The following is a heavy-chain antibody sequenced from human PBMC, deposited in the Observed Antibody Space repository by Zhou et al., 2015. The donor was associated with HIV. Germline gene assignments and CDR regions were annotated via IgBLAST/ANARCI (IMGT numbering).Heavy chain of an antibody. CDR3: ASWPFNCSGGSCSLGSSYYYYYYGMDV. D-gene: IGHD2-15*01. CDR2: MNPNSGNT. CDR1: GGTFSSYD. V-gene: IGHV1-8*02. J-gene: IGHJ6*02. Sequence: QVQLVQSGAEVKKPGSSVKVSCKASGGTFSSYDINWVATGRPGQGLEWMGWMNPNSGNTGYAQKFQGRVTMTRNTSISTAYMELSSLRSEDTAVYYCASWPFNCSGGSCSLGSSYYYYYYGMDVWGQGTTVTVSS.